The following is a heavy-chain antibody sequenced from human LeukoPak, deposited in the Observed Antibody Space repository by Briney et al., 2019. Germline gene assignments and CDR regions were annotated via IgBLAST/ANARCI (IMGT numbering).Heavy chain of an antibody. V-gene: IGHV2-5*01. CDR3: AHFSVPSSSSFQRLRGPSGFDY. D-gene: IGHD6-13*01. J-gene: IGHJ4*02. CDR2: IYWNDDK. CDR1: GFSLSTSRVG. Sequence: KESGPTLVNPTQTLTLTCTVSGFSLSTSRVGVGWIRQPPGKALEWLALIYWNDDKRFSPSLKSRLTIAKDTSKNQVVLTMTNVDPVDTATYFCAHFSVPSSSSFQRLRGPSGFDYWGQGTLVIVSS.